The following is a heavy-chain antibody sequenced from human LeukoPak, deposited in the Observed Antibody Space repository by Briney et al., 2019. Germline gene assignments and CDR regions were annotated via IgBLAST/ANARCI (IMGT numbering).Heavy chain of an antibody. D-gene: IGHD3-22*01. Sequence: GASVKVSCKASGYTFTGYYMHWVRQAPGQGLEWMGGINPNSGGTNYAQKFQGRVTMTRDTSISTAYMELSRLRSDDTAVYYCARVASYYYDSSGYSDAFDIWGQGTMVTVSS. V-gene: IGHV1-2*02. J-gene: IGHJ3*02. CDR1: GYTFTGYY. CDR2: INPNSGGT. CDR3: ARVASYYYDSSGYSDAFDI.